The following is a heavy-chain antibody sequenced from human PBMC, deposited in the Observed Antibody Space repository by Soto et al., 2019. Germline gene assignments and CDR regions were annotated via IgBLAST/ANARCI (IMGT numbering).Heavy chain of an antibody. D-gene: IGHD6-19*01. CDR1: GCSLSIGGYS. CDR3: GRGGLLPDF. Sequence: PSGTLSLTCAVSGCSLSIGGYSCCWIRQQPGKGLEWIGYISHSGSTYYNPSLKSRVTISVDRSKNQFSLKLSSVAAADTAVYYCGRGGLLPDFWGQGTLVTVSS. J-gene: IGHJ4*02. CDR2: ISHSGST. V-gene: IGHV4-30-2*01.